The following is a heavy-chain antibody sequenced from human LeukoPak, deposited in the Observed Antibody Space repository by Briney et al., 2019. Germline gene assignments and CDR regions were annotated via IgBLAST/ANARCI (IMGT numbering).Heavy chain of an antibody. D-gene: IGHD2-21*02. CDR2: IHPGDSDT. CDR1: GYSFTTYW. J-gene: IGHJ3*02. V-gene: IGHV5-51*01. CDR3: ARWVTADRGKKDAFDI. Sequence: PGESLKISCTASGYSFTTYWIGWVRQMPGKGLEWMGIIHPGDSDTRYSPSFQGQVTISADKSISTAYLQWSSLKASDTAIYHCARWVTADRGKKDAFDIWGQGTMVTVSS.